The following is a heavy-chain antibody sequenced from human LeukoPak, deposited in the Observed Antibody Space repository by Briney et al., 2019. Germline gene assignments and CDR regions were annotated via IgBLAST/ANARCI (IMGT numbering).Heavy chain of an antibody. Sequence: SETLSLTCAVYGGSFSGYYWSWIRQPPGKGLEWIGEINHSGSTNYNPSLKSRVTISVDTSKNQFSLKLSSVTAADTAVYYCARAGGDGDYVESPNYCYYGMDVWGQGTTVTVSS. CDR3: ARAGGDGDYVESPNYCYYGMDV. CDR1: GGSFSGYY. V-gene: IGHV4-34*01. D-gene: IGHD4-17*01. J-gene: IGHJ6*02. CDR2: INHSGST.